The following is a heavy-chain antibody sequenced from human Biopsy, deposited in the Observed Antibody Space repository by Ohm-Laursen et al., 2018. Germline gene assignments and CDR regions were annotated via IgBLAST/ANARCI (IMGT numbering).Heavy chain of an antibody. V-gene: IGHV4-59*07. CDR2: VYNGGIT. J-gene: IGHJ5*02. CDR1: GGSIISYY. CDR3: ARTPRDSFWSGSYKRGLWFDP. Sequence: SDTLSLTCSVSGGSIISYYWTWIRQPPGKGLEWIGHVYNGGITNYNPSLKGRVTISKDTSKNQFSPQVNSVTAADTAVYYCARTPRDSFWSGSYKRGLWFDPWGQGTLVIVSS. D-gene: IGHD3-3*01.